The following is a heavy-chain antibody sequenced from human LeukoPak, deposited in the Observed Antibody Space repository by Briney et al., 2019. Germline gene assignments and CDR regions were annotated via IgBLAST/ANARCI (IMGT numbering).Heavy chain of an antibody. CDR2: ISYDGSNT. Sequence: GGSLTLSCAASGFTFSSYAMRCVRHAPGKGLEWVAVISYDGSNTYYADSVKGRFTISRDNSKNTLYLQMNSLRAEDTAVYYCARDSGPYGSGSQAYYYYGMDVWGKGTTVTVSS. V-gene: IGHV3-30*04. D-gene: IGHD3-10*01. CDR1: GFTFSSYA. J-gene: IGHJ6*04. CDR3: ARDSGPYGSGSQAYYYYGMDV.